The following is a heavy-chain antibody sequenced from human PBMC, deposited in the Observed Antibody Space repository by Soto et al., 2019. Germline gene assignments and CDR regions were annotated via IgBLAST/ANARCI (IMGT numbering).Heavy chain of an antibody. J-gene: IGHJ4*02. V-gene: IGHV4-59*01. CDR2: IYYSGST. CDR3: ARVAGLAARTFDY. Sequence: SETLSLTCTVSGGSISDFYWSWIRQPPGKGLEWIGYIYYSGSTNYNPSLKSRVTISVDTSKNQFSLNLRSMSPADTAVYYCARVAGLAARTFDYWGPGTLVTVSS. D-gene: IGHD6-6*01. CDR1: GGSISDFY.